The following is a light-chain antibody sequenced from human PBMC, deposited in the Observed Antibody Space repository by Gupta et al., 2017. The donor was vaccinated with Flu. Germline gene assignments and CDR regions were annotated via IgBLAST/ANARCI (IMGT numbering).Light chain of an antibody. Sequence: KVTISCSGSSSNIGNDYVSCYQQLPGTAPKLLIYENNKRPSGIPDRFSGSKSGTSATLGITGLQTGDEAGYYCGTWDSSLSVGVFGGGTKLTGL. V-gene: IGLV1-51*02. J-gene: IGLJ2*01. CDR3: GTWDSSLSVGV. CDR2: ENN. CDR1: SSNIGNDY.